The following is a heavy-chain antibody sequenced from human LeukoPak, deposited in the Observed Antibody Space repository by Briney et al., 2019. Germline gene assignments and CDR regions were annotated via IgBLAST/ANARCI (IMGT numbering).Heavy chain of an antibody. CDR1: GGTFSSYA. D-gene: IGHD6-19*01. CDR2: IIPIFGTA. Sequence: ASVKVSCKASGGTFSSYAISWVRQAPGRGLEWMGGIIPIFGTANYAQKFQGRATITADESTSIAYMELSSLRSEDTAVYYCARPGGSGLQYYFDYWGQGTLVTVSS. CDR3: ARPGGSGLQYYFDY. V-gene: IGHV1-69*13. J-gene: IGHJ4*02.